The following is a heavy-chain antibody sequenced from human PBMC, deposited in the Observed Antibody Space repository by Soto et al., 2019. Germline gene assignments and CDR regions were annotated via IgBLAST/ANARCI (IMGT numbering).Heavy chain of an antibody. V-gene: IGHV4-59*01. D-gene: IGHD6-6*01. CDR2: IYYSGST. Sequence: SETLSLTCTVSGGSISSYYWSWIRQPPGKGLEWIGYIYYSGSTNYNPSLKSRVTISVDTSKNQFSLKLSSVTAADTAVYYCAREEYPGSWYLDLWGRGTLVTVSS. J-gene: IGHJ2*01. CDR1: GGSISSYY. CDR3: AREEYPGSWYLDL.